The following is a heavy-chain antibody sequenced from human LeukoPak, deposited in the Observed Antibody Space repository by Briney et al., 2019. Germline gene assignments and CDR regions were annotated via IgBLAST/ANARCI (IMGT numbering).Heavy chain of an antibody. J-gene: IGHJ4*02. V-gene: IGHV3-23*01. CDR1: GFTFSSYG. D-gene: IGHD1-26*01. CDR3: ANQVGAFKWGYYFDY. CDR2: ISGSGGST. Sequence: GGSLRLSCAASGFTFSSYGMSWVRQAPGKGLEWVSAISGSGGSTYYADSVKGRFTISRDNSKNTLYLQMNSLRAEDTAVYYCANQVGAFKWGYYFDYWGQGTLVTVSS.